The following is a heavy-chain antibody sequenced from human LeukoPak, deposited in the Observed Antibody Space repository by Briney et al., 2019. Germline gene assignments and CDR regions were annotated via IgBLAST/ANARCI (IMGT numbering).Heavy chain of an antibody. CDR3: TRSQDYYVTSGYYLDRIDY. Sequence: GGSLRLSCAASSFTFSNYTMTWVRQTPGKGLEWVSSISRSSSYIYYADSVKGRFTISRDNAKNSLFLQMNSLRAEDTALYFCTRSQDYYVTSGYYLDRIDYWGQGTLVTVSS. J-gene: IGHJ4*02. D-gene: IGHD3-22*01. CDR1: SFTFSNYT. V-gene: IGHV3-21*06. CDR2: ISRSSSYI.